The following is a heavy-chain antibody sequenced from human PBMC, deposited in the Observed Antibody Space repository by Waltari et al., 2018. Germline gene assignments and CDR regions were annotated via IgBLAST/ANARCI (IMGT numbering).Heavy chain of an antibody. D-gene: IGHD6-19*01. CDR1: GFTFSSYS. V-gene: IGHV3-48*01. CDR2: ISSSSSTI. CDR3: ARDLAWLVQSGFDY. J-gene: IGHJ4*02. Sequence: EVQLVESGGGLVQPGGSLRLSCAASGFTFSSYSMNWVRQAPGKGLEWVSYISSSSSTIYYADSVKGRFTISRDNAKNSLYLQMNSLRAEDTAVYYCARDLAWLVQSGFDYWGQGTLVTVSS.